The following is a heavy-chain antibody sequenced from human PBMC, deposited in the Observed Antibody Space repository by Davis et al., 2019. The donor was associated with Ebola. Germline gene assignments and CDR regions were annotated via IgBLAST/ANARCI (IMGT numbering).Heavy chain of an antibody. Sequence: ASVKVSCKASGFTFTNYAMHWVRQAPGQRLEWMGWIHGGNGNRKYSQKFQGRVTITMDTSASTAYMELSSLRSEDTAVYYCARAAFGYNSGWYADYWGQGTLVTVSS. CDR3: ARAAFGYNSGWYADY. D-gene: IGHD6-19*01. J-gene: IGHJ4*02. V-gene: IGHV1-3*01. CDR1: GFTFTNYA. CDR2: IHGGNGNR.